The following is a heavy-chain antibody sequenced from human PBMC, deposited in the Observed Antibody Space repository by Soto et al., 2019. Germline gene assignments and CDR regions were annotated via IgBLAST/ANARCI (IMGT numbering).Heavy chain of an antibody. V-gene: IGHV4-39*01. CDR2: ICYSGST. CDR1: GGSISSSSYC. CDR3: ARQPYYGGSRRSFNF. Sequence: SETLSLTCSVSGGSISSSSYCWGWIRQPPGKGLEWIGSICYSGSTDYNPSLKSRATISVDTSKNQFSLRLSSVIAAYTAAYYCARQPYYGGSRRSFNFWGQGLLVTVSS. J-gene: IGHJ4*02. D-gene: IGHD4-17*01.